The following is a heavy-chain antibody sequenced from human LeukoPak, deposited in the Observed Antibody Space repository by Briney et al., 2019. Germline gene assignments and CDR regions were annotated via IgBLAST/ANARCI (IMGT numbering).Heavy chain of an antibody. D-gene: IGHD3-9*01. V-gene: IGHV4-39*07. Sequence: PSETLSLTCTVSGGSISSSSYYWGWIRQPPGKGLEWIGSIYYSGSTYYNPSLKSRVTISVGTSENQFSLKLSSVTAADTAVYYCARIQAGKLRYFDWLNWFDPWGQGTPVTVSS. CDR1: GGSISSSSYY. J-gene: IGHJ5*02. CDR3: ARIQAGKLRYFDWLNWFDP. CDR2: IYYSGST.